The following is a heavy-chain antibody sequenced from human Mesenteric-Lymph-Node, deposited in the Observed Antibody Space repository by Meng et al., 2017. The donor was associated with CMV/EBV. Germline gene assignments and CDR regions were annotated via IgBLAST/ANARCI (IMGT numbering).Heavy chain of an antibody. CDR2: IYSDDSRA. V-gene: IGHV3-23*03. D-gene: IGHD2-8*01. CDR1: GFTFSSRA. Sequence: GGSLGLSCAASGFTFSSRAMSWVRQAPGKGLEWVSVIYSDDSRAYYADSVKGRFTISRDNSKNTLYLQMNSLRAGDTAVYYCAKQEGYCTNAVCYTMGTDYYYYGMDVWGQGTTVTVSS. J-gene: IGHJ6*02. CDR3: AKQEGYCTNAVCYTMGTDYYYYGMDV.